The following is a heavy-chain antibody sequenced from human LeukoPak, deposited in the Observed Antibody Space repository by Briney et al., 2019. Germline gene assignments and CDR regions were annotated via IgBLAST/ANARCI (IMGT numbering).Heavy chain of an antibody. CDR2: IYYSGST. Sequence: SETLSLTCTVSGGSISSGGYYWSWIRQHPGKGLEWIGYIYYSGSTYYNPSLKGRVTISVDTSKNQFSLKLSSVTAADTAVYYCARERLISYCGGDCFTDAFDIWGQGTMVTVSS. J-gene: IGHJ3*02. D-gene: IGHD2-21*02. CDR3: ARERLISYCGGDCFTDAFDI. V-gene: IGHV4-31*03. CDR1: GGSISSGGYY.